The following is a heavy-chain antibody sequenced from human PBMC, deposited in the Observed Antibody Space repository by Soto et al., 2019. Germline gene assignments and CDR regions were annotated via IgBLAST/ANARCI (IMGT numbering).Heavy chain of an antibody. Sequence: GGSLGLSCAASGFTFSSYGMHGVRQAPGKGLEWVEVISYDGSNKYYADSGKGRFTISKDNSKNTLYLQMNSLRAEDTAVYYCAKEVVLGATTGVGDFYSFYCLDVWGQGTTVTVSS. CDR3: AKEVVLGATTGVGDFYSFYCLDV. J-gene: IGHJ6*02. CDR1: GFTFSSYG. CDR2: ISYDGSNK. V-gene: IGHV3-30*18. D-gene: IGHD1-26*01.